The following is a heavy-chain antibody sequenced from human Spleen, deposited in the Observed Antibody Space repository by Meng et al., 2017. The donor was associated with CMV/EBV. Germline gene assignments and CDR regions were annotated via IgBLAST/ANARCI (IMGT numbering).Heavy chain of an antibody. CDR3: ARGARRSGIVGAIDYYGMDV. CDR2: ISYDGSNK. J-gene: IGHJ6*02. V-gene: IGHV3-30*04. CDR1: GFTFSSYA. D-gene: IGHD1-26*01. Sequence: GESLKISCAASGFTFSSYAMHWVRQAPGKGLEWVAVISYDGSNKYYADSVKGRFTISRDNSKNTLYLQMNSLRAEDTAVYYCARGARRSGIVGAIDYYGMDVWGQGTTVTVS.